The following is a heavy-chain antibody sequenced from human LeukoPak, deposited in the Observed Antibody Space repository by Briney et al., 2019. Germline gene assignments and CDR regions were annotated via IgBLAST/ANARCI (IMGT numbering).Heavy chain of an antibody. CDR3: ARDDPYCGGDCYAFDI. CDR2: IYYSGST. V-gene: IGHV4-59*01. CDR1: GGSISSYY. J-gene: IGHJ3*02. D-gene: IGHD2-21*02. Sequence: SETLSLTCTVSGGSISSYYWSWIRQPPGKGLEWIGYIYYSGSTNYNPSLKSRVTISVDTSKNQFSLKLSSVTAADTAVYYCARDDPYCGGDCYAFDIWGQGTTVTVSS.